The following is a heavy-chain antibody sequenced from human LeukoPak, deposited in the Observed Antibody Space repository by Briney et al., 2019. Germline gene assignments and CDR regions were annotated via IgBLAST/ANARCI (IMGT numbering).Heavy chain of an antibody. CDR1: GYTFTSYY. CDR3: ARVGYSSSGPNDY. J-gene: IGHJ4*02. D-gene: IGHD6-13*01. CDR2: INPSGGST. Sequence: ASVKVSCKASGYTFTSYYMHWVRQAPGQGLEWMGIINPSGGSTSYAQKLQGRVTMTTDTSTSTAYMELRSLRSDDTAVYYCARVGYSSSGPNDYWGQGTLVTVSS. V-gene: IGHV1-46*01.